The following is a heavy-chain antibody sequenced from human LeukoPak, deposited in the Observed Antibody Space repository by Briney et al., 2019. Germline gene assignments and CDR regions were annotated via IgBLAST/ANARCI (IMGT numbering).Heavy chain of an antibody. Sequence: ASVKVSCKASGYTFTGYYMHWVRQAPGQGLEWMGWINPNSGGTNYAQKFQGRVTMTRDTSISTAYMELSRLRSDDTAVYYCARDIGIPTGTTTETAYWGQGTLVTVSS. V-gene: IGHV1-2*02. CDR3: ARDIGIPTGTTTETAY. D-gene: IGHD1-1*01. CDR2: INPNSGGT. J-gene: IGHJ4*02. CDR1: GYTFTGYY.